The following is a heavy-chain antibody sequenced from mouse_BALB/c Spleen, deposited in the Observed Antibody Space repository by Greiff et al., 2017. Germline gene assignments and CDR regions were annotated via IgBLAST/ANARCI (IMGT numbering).Heavy chain of an antibody. CDR3: ARDYDYRYAMDY. D-gene: IGHD2-4*01. CDR1: GYSITSGYY. Sequence: DVQLQESGPGLVKPSQSLSLTCSVTGYSITSGYYWNWIRQFPGNKLEWMGYISYDGSNNYNPSLKNRISITRDTSKNQFFLKLNSVTTEDTATYYCARDYDYRYAMDYWGQGTSVTVSS. V-gene: IGHV3-6*02. CDR2: ISYDGSN. J-gene: IGHJ4*01.